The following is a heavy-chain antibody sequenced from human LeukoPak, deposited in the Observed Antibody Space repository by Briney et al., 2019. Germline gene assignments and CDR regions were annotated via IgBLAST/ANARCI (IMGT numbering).Heavy chain of an antibody. CDR1: GFTFSSYE. Sequence: GGSLRLSCAASGFTFSSYEMNWVRQAPGKGLEWVSYISRSGTTIYYADSVKGRFTISRDNAKNSLYLQMNSLRAEDTAVYYCARPPSISNPYFGMDVWGQRTTVTVSS. J-gene: IGHJ6*02. CDR2: ISRSGTTI. D-gene: IGHD2/OR15-2a*01. CDR3: ARPPSISNPYFGMDV. V-gene: IGHV3-48*03.